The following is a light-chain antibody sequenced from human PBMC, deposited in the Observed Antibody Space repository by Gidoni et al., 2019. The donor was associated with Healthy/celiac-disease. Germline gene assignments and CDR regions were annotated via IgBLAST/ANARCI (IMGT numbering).Light chain of an antibody. CDR1: QSLLHSNGYNY. V-gene: IGKV2-28*01. CDR2: LGS. CDR3: MQALQTPFT. Sequence: DIVMTQSPLSLPVTPGEPASISCRSSQSLLHSNGYNYLDWYLQKPGQSPHLLIYLGSNRASGVPDRFSGGGSGTDFTLKISRVEAEDVGVYYCMQALQTPFTFGPGTKVDIK. J-gene: IGKJ3*01.